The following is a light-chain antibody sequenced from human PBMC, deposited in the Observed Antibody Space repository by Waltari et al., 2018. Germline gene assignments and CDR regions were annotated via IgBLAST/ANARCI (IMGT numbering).Light chain of an antibody. CDR1: QSISSY. J-gene: IGKJ3*01. V-gene: IGKV1-39*01. CDR2: AAS. CDR3: QQSDSTPRT. Sequence: DIQMTQSPSSLSASVGDRVTITCRASQSISSYLNWYQQKPGKAPKLLIYAASSLQSGVPSRFSGSGSGTDFTLTISSLQPEDFATYDCQQSDSTPRTFGPGTKVDIK.